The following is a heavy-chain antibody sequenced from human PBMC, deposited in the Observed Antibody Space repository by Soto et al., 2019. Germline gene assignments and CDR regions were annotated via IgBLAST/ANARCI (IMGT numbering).Heavy chain of an antibody. D-gene: IGHD3-10*01. CDR2: IYYSGST. V-gene: IGHV4-31*03. J-gene: IGHJ5*02. CDR1: GGSISSGGYY. CDR3: AASTWFGELWFDP. Sequence: PSETLSLTCTVSGGSISSGGYYWSWIRQHPGKGLEWIGYIYYSGSTYYNPSLKSRVTISVDTSKNQFSLKLSSVTAADTAVYYCAASTWFGELWFDPWGQGTPVTVSS.